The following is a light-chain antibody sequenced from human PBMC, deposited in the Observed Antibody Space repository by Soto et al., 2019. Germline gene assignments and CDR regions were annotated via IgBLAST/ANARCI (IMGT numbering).Light chain of an antibody. J-gene: IGKJ3*01. CDR1: QDISNY. V-gene: IGKV1-33*01. CDR2: DAS. CDR3: QQYDNLLVFT. Sequence: DIQMTQSPSSLSASVGDRVTITCQASQDISNYLNWYQQKPGKAPKLLIYDASNLETGVPSRFSGRGSGTDFTVAISSLQPEDIATYYCQQYDNLLVFTFGPGTKVDIK.